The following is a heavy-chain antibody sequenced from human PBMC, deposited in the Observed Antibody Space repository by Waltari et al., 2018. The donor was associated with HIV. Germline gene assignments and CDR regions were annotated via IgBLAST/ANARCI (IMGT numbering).Heavy chain of an antibody. V-gene: IGHV4-34*01. CDR1: GGSFRGFS. J-gene: IGHJ6*02. CDR2: INHSGST. CDR3: ARERYYYGMDV. Sequence: QVQLQQWGAGRLKPSETLSPTCAVYGGSFRGFSWSWIRQPLGKGLEWIGEINHSGSTNYNPSLKSRVTISVDTSKNQFSLKLSSVTAADTAVYYCARERYYYGMDVWGQGTTVTVSS. D-gene: IGHD1-1*01.